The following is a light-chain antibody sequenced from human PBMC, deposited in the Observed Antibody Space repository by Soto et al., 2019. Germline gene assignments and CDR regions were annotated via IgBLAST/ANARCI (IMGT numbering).Light chain of an antibody. CDR2: EVS. Sequence: QSALTQPRSVSGSPGQSVTISCTGTSSDVGGYYFVSWDQHHPGKAPKLMIYEVSKRPSGVPDRFSGSKSGNTASLTISGLQAEDEADYYCCSYTSSSSYVFGTGTKLTVL. CDR1: SSDVGGYYF. J-gene: IGLJ1*01. V-gene: IGLV2-11*01. CDR3: CSYTSSSSYV.